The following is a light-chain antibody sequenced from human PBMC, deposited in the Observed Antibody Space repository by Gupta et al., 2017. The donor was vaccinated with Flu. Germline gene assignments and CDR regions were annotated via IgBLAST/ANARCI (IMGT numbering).Light chain of an antibody. Sequence: IHLPQSPSTLSASVGDRVTITCRASQYFTTRLAWYQQKPGEAPKFLIYTASSLESGVPSRCSGRGSGTEVTLTINSLQPDDFATYYCQQYHIYYWTFGQGTKVEIK. V-gene: IGKV1-5*03. CDR2: TAS. CDR1: QYFTTR. J-gene: IGKJ1*01. CDR3: QQYHIYYWT.